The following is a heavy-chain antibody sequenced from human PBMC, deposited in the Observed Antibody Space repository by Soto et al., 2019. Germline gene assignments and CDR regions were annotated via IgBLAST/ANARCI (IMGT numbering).Heavy chain of an antibody. Sequence: EVQLVESGGGLVQPGGSLRLSCAASGFTFSSYWMHWVRQAPGKGLVWVSRINSDGSSTNYADSVKGRFTISRDNAKNTLYLQMNSLRAEDTAVYYCARDFVTMIVGNFWDYCGQGTLVTVSS. J-gene: IGHJ4*02. CDR3: ARDFVTMIVGNFWDY. D-gene: IGHD3-22*01. V-gene: IGHV3-74*01. CDR1: GFTFSSYW. CDR2: INSDGSST.